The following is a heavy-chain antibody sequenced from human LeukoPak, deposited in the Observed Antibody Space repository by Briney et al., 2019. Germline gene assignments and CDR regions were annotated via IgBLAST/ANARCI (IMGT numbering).Heavy chain of an antibody. V-gene: IGHV3-49*04. CDR1: GFTFGDYA. J-gene: IGHJ1*01. CDR3: TREVEYFQH. CDR2: IRSKAYGGTT. Sequence: GGSLRLSCTASGFTFGDYAMSWVRQAPGKGLEWVGFIRSKAYGGTTEYAASVKGRFTISRDDSKSIAYLQMNSLKTEDTAVYHCTREVEYFQHWGQGTLVTVSS.